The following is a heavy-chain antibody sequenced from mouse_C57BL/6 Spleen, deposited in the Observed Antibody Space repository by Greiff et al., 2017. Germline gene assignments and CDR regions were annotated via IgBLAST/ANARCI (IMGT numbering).Heavy chain of an antibody. J-gene: IGHJ3*01. CDR1: GFTFSSYG. CDR3: ARGAYDYDWFAY. D-gene: IGHD2-4*01. Sequence: EVQVVESGGDLVKPGGSLKLSCAASGFTFSSYGMSWVRQTPDKRLEWVATISSGGSYTYYPDSVKGRFTISRDNAKNTLYLQMSSLKSEDTAMYYCARGAYDYDWFAYWGQGTLVTVSA. V-gene: IGHV5-6*01. CDR2: ISSGGSYT.